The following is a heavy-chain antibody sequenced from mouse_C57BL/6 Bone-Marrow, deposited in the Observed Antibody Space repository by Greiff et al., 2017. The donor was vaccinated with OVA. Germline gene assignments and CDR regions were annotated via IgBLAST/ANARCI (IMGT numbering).Heavy chain of an antibody. Sequence: VQLQQPGAELVKPGASVKLSCKASGYTFTSYWMQWVKQRPGQGLEWIGEIDPSDSYTNYNQKFKGKATLTVDTSSSTAYMQLSSLTSEDSAVYYCAREDDGYVRHYFDYWGQGTTLTVSS. CDR1: GYTFTSYW. J-gene: IGHJ2*01. V-gene: IGHV1-50*01. D-gene: IGHD2-3*01. CDR3: AREDDGYVRHYFDY. CDR2: IDPSDSYT.